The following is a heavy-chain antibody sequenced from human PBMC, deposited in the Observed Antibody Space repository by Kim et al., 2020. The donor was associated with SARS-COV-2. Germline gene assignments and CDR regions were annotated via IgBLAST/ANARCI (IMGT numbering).Heavy chain of an antibody. V-gene: IGHV4-59*08. Sequence: SETLSLTCTVSGGSINTYYWGWTRQPPGKELEWIGNFYYSGNTDYNPSLKSRVTISLDTSKSQLSLNLNSVTAADTAVYYCARRGGYNWFDPWGQGTLV. D-gene: IGHD6-25*01. CDR2: FYYSGNT. CDR1: GGSINTYY. CDR3: ARRGGYNWFDP. J-gene: IGHJ5*02.